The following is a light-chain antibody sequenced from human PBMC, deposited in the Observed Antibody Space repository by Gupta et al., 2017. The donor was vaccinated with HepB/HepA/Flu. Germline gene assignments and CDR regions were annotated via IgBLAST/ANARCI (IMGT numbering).Light chain of an antibody. CDR3: LQHNSYPYT. CDR2: GAS. Sequence: DIQMTQSPSSLSASVGDRVTITCRASQGIRNDLAWYQQKPGKAPKRLIYGASSLQSGVPSRFSGTGSGTEFTLTINSLQPEDFATYYCLQHNSYPYTFGQGTNLEIK. J-gene: IGKJ2*01. CDR1: QGIRND. V-gene: IGKV1-17*01.